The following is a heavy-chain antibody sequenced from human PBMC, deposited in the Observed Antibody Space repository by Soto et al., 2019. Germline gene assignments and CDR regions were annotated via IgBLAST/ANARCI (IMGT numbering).Heavy chain of an antibody. CDR3: AKDRREYYDFLSGYYTPLDY. CDR1: GFTFSSYT. J-gene: IGHJ4*02. Sequence: RRLSCAASGFTFSSYTMHWVRQAPGKGLEWVALISYDGSTKYADSVKGRFTISRDSSKNTLYLQMSSLRAEDTAVFYCAKDRREYYDFLSGYYTPLDYWGQGTLVTVSS. D-gene: IGHD3-3*01. CDR2: ISYDGSTK. V-gene: IGHV3-30-3*01.